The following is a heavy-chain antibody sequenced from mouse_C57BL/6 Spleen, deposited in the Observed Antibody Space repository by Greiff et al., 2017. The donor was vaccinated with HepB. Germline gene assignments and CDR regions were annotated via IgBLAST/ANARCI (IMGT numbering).Heavy chain of an antibody. CDR1: GYSITSGYY. D-gene: IGHD1-1*02. V-gene: IGHV3-6*01. CDR2: ISYDGSN. CDR3: ARDEAGAWFAY. Sequence: EVQLQESGPGLVKPSQSLSLTCSVTGYSITSGYYWNWIRQFPGNKLEWMGYISYDGSNNYNPYLKNRISITRDTSKNQLFLKLNSVTTEDTATYYCARDEAGAWFAYWGQGTLVTVSA. J-gene: IGHJ3*01.